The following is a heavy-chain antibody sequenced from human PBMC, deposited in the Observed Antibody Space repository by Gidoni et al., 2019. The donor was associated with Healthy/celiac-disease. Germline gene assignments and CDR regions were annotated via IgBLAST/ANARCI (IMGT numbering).Heavy chain of an antibody. CDR2: SSWNSGSI. CDR1: GFTFDDYA. CDR3: AKAQGLQPYFDY. Sequence: EVQLVESGGGLVQPGRSLRLSCAASGFTFDDYAMHWVRQAPGKGLEWVSGSSWNSGSIGYADSVKGRFTISRDNAKNSLYLQMNSLRAEDTALYYCAKAQGLQPYFDYWGQGTLVTVSS. V-gene: IGHV3-9*01. J-gene: IGHJ4*02.